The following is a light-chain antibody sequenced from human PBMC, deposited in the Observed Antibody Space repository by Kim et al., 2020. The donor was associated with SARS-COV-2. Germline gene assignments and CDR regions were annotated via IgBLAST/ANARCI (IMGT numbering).Light chain of an antibody. J-gene: IGKJ4*01. CDR1: QAISGSD. CDR3: QQYGNPLT. CDR2: AAS. V-gene: IGKV3-20*01. Sequence: EIILTQSPGTLSSSPGERVTLSCRASQAISGSDVAWYQQRPGQAPRLLIYAASTRANDIPHRFSGSVSGSDFTLTISRLEPEDFAVYYCQQYGNPLTFGGGTKVDIK.